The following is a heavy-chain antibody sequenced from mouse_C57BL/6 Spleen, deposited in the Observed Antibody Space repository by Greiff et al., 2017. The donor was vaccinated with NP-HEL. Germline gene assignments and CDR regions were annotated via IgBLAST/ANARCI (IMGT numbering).Heavy chain of an antibody. V-gene: IGHV1-55*01. CDR2: IYPGSGSI. Sequence: QVQLQQPGAEVVKPGASVKMSCKASGYTFTNYWITWVKQRPGQGLEWIGDIYPGSGSINYNEKFKSKATLTVDTSSSTAYMQLSSLTSEDSAVYYCARGSTVLGFDCWGQGTTLTVSS. J-gene: IGHJ2*01. D-gene: IGHD1-1*01. CDR3: ARGSTVLGFDC. CDR1: GYTFTNYW.